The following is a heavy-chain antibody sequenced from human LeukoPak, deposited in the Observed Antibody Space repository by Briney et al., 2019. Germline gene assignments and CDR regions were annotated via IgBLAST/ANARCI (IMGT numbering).Heavy chain of an antibody. Sequence: GGSLRLSCGASGFTFSTNAMSWVRQAPGKGLEWVSGVSDGGGRTFYAESVKGRFTVSRDNSKNTVYLRMNSLRAEDTAIYYCTKNQILDDSGSWYAFWGQGTLVTVSS. CDR2: VSDGGGRT. V-gene: IGHV3-23*01. D-gene: IGHD6-13*01. CDR3: TKNQILDDSGSWYAF. CDR1: GFTFSTNA. J-gene: IGHJ4*02.